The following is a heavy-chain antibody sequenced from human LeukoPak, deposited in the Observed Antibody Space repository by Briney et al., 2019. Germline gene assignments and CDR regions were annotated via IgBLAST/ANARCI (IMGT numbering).Heavy chain of an antibody. V-gene: IGHV1-18*01. CDR1: GYTFTSYG. CDR3: ARDRAGNYDFWSGYLHYYMDV. Sequence: ASVKVSCKASGYTFTSYGIRWVRQAPGQGLEWMGWISAYNGNTNYAQKLQGRVTMTTDTSTSTAYMELRSLRSDDTAVYYCARDRAGNYDFWSGYLHYYMDVWGKGTTVTVSS. D-gene: IGHD3-3*01. J-gene: IGHJ6*03. CDR2: ISAYNGNT.